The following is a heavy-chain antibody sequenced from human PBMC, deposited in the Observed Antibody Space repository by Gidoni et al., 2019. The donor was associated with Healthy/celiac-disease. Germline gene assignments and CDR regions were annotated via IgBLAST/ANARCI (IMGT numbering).Heavy chain of an antibody. Sequence: EVQLLESGGGLVQPGGSLRLSWAASGFRFSSYAMRWVRQAPGKGLEWVSAIRGSGGSTYYADSVKGRFTISRDNSKNTLYLQMNSLRAEDTAVYYCANIDHYCSSTSCYGLNVGPWGQGTLVTVSS. V-gene: IGHV3-23*01. CDR1: GFRFSSYA. CDR2: IRGSGGST. J-gene: IGHJ5*02. D-gene: IGHD2-2*01. CDR3: ANIDHYCSSTSCYGLNVGP.